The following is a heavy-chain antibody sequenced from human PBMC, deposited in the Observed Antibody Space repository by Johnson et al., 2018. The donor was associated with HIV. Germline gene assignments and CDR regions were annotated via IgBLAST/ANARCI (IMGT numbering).Heavy chain of an antibody. CDR3: ARGYILTGYSGAFDL. CDR1: GFTFSDYY. D-gene: IGHD3-9*01. CDR2: TSSNGGST. J-gene: IGHJ3*01. V-gene: IGHV3-64*01. Sequence: VQLVESGGGLVKPGGSLRLSCAVSGFTFSDYYMSWIRQAPGKGLEYVSATSSNGGSTYYANSVKGRFTISRDNSKNTLYLQMNSLRDEDTAGYYWARGYILTGYSGAFDLWGQGTMVTVSS.